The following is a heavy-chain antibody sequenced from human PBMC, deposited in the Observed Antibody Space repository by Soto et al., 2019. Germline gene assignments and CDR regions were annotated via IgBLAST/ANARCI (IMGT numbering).Heavy chain of an antibody. J-gene: IGHJ4*02. D-gene: IGHD6-6*01. CDR1: GGSISSYY. CDR3: ARARVTMTEYSSSSYFDY. Sequence: SETLSLTCTVSGGSISSYYWSWIRQPPGKGLEWIGYIYYSGSTNYNPTLKSRVTISVDTSKNQFSLKLSSVTAADTAVYYCARARVTMTEYSSSSYFDYWGQGTLVTVSS. CDR2: IYYSGST. V-gene: IGHV4-59*01.